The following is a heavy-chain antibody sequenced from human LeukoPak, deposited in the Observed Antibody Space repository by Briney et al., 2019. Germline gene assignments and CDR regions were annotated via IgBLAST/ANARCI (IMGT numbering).Heavy chain of an antibody. CDR1: GFTFGDEA. J-gene: IGHJ4*02. D-gene: IGHD3-16*01. Sequence: GGSLRLSCTASGFTFGDEAMSWFRQAPGKGLEWVGFIRNKAYGGTTQYAASVKGRFTISRDDSKTIAYLQMNSLRTEDTAVYYCTKDWRSMAYWGQGTLVTVSS. V-gene: IGHV3-49*03. CDR2: IRNKAYGGTT. CDR3: TKDWRSMAY.